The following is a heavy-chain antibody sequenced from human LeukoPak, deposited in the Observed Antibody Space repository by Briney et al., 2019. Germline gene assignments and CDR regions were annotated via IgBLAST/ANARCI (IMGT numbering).Heavy chain of an antibody. CDR3: ARGRYSSSWYDY. Sequence: SGGSLRLSCAASGFTFSSYSMSWVRQAPGKGLEWVANIKQDGSEKSHVDSVEGRFTISRDNAKNSLYLQMNSLRAEDTAVYYCARGRYSSSWYDYWGQGTLVTVSS. D-gene: IGHD6-13*01. CDR1: GFTFSSYS. V-gene: IGHV3-7*05. J-gene: IGHJ4*02. CDR2: IKQDGSEK.